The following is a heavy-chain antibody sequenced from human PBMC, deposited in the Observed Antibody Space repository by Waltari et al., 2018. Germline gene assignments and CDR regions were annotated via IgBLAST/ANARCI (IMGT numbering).Heavy chain of an antibody. J-gene: IGHJ4*02. Sequence: EVQLVESGGGLVQPGGSLRLSCAASGFTFSSYEMNWVRQAPGNGLEWGSDCSSSGSTIYYADSVKGRFTISRDNAKNSLYLQMNSLRAEDTAVYYCARGPMDYGDMVDYWGQGTLVTVSS. CDR2: CSSSGSTI. CDR1: GFTFSSYE. CDR3: ARGPMDYGDMVDY. D-gene: IGHD4-17*01. V-gene: IGHV3-48*03.